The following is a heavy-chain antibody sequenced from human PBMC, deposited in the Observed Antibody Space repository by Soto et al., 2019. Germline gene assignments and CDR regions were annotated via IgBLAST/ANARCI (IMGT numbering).Heavy chain of an antibody. CDR1: GSSVSSGSYY. V-gene: IGHV4-61*01. Sequence: SETLSLTCTVSGSSVSSGSYYWSWIRQPPGKGLEWIGYIYYSGSTNYNPSLKSRVTISVDTSKNQFSLKLSSVTAADTAVYYCARDLGQYYYDSKDAFDIWGQGTMVTVSS. J-gene: IGHJ3*02. D-gene: IGHD3-22*01. CDR3: ARDLGQYYYDSKDAFDI. CDR2: IYYSGST.